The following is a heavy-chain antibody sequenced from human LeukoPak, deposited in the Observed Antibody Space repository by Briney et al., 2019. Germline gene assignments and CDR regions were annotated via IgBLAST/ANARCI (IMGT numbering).Heavy chain of an antibody. V-gene: IGHV3-33*01. D-gene: IGHD3-10*01. Sequence: PGRSLRLSCAASGFSFDTYAMHWVRQAPGQGLERVALIWHDGSHKFYSNSVRGQFTISRDNSKNTVYLQMNNLGPDDTAVYYCAREISGSGSYPDFWGQGTLVTVSS. CDR2: IWHDGSHK. J-gene: IGHJ4*02. CDR1: GFSFDTYA. CDR3: AREISGSGSYPDF.